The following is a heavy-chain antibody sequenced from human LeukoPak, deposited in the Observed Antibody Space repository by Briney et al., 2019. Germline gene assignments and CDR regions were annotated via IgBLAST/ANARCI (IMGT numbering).Heavy chain of an antibody. V-gene: IGHV4-34*01. CDR2: INHSGST. Sequence: SQTLSLTCAVYGGSFSGYYWSWIRQPPGKGLEWIGEINHSGSTNYNPSLKSRVTISVDTSKNQFSLKLSSVTAADTAVYYCARIGSYGSDYWGQGTLVTVSS. D-gene: IGHD1-26*01. CDR3: ARIGSYGSDY. CDR1: GGSFSGYY. J-gene: IGHJ4*02.